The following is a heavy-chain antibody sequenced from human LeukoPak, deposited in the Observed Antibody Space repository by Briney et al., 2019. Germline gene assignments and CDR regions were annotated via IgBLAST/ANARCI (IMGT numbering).Heavy chain of an antibody. Sequence: SQTLSLTCAVSGGSISSGGYSWNWIRQSPGKGLEWIGYIYHSGITHYNPSLKSRVTISVDRSKNQFSLKLTSVTAADTALYYCGAGTAFFEYWGQGTLVTVSS. D-gene: IGHD3-3*02. V-gene: IGHV4-30-2*06. J-gene: IGHJ4*02. CDR2: IYHSGIT. CDR3: GAGTAFFEY. CDR1: GGSISSGGYS.